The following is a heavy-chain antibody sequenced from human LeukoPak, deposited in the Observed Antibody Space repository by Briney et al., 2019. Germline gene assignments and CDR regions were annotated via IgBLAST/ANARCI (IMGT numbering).Heavy chain of an antibody. J-gene: IGHJ4*02. Sequence: GGSLRLSCTASGFTFGDYAMSWVRQAPGKGLEWVGFIRSRAYGGTTEYAASVKGRFTISRDDSKSIAYLQMNSLKAEDTAVYYCTRDFGGPTMVRGVLFDYWGRGTLVTVSS. V-gene: IGHV3-49*04. CDR2: IRSRAYGGTT. CDR3: TRDFGGPTMVRGVLFDY. CDR1: GFTFGDYA. D-gene: IGHD3-10*01.